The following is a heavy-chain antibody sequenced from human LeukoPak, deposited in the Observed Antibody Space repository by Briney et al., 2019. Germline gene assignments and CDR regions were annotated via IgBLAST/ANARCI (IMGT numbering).Heavy chain of an antibody. V-gene: IGHV3-74*01. Sequence: PGGSLRLSCAASGFTFISYWMHWVRQAPGKGLVWVSRINSDGSTTSYAASVKGRFTISRDTAKNTLCLQMNSLRAEDTAVYYCARGHHYYDSSAYYYWGQGTLVTVSS. CDR3: ARGHHYYDSSAYYY. CDR2: INSDGSTT. D-gene: IGHD3-22*01. CDR1: GFTFISYW. J-gene: IGHJ4*02.